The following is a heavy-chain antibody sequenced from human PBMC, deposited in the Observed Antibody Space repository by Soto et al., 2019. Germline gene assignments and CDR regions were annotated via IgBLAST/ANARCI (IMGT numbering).Heavy chain of an antibody. D-gene: IGHD3-22*01. CDR1: GYSFAGYW. V-gene: IGHV5-10-1*01. Sequence: GESLKISCKGSGYSFAGYWITWVRQKPGKGLEWMGRIDPSDSQTYYSPSLRGHVTISVTKSITTVFLQWSSLRASDTAMYYCARQIYDSDTGPNFQYYFDSWGQGTPVTVSS. CDR2: IDPSDSQT. CDR3: ARQIYDSDTGPNFQYYFDS. J-gene: IGHJ4*02.